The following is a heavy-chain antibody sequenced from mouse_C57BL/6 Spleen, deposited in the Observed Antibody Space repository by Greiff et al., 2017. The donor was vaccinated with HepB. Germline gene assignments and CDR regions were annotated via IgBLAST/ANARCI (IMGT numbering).Heavy chain of an antibody. D-gene: IGHD1-1*01. CDR3: ARSGYYGSSYRGSVDY. V-gene: IGHV1-80*01. CDR1: GYAFSSYW. CDR2: IYPGDGDT. J-gene: IGHJ2*01. Sequence: QVQLKESGAELVKPGASVKISCKASGYAFSSYWMNWVKQRPGKGLEWIGQIYPGDGDTNYNGKFKGKATLTADKSSSTAYMQLSSLTSEDSAVYFCARSGYYGSSYRGSVDYWGQGTTLTVSS.